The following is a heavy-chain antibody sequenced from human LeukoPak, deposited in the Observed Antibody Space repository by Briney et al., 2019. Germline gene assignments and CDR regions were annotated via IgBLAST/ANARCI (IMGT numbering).Heavy chain of an antibody. Sequence: GASVKVSCKTSGYTFTSYYMHWVRQAPGLGLEWMGLINPSGGSTTYAQKFQGRVAMARDTSTSTVYTELSSLRSEDTATYYCARGDGGNTFDYWGQGALVTIYS. CDR1: GYTFTSYY. CDR3: ARGDGGNTFDY. V-gene: IGHV1-46*01. J-gene: IGHJ4*02. CDR2: INPSGGST. D-gene: IGHD4-23*01.